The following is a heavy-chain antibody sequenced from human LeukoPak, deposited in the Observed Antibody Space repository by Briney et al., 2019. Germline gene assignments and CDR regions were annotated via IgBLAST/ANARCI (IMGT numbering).Heavy chain of an antibody. CDR2: IYYSGST. D-gene: IGHD3-3*01. V-gene: IGHV4-31*03. CDR3: VVELRFLGFDI. J-gene: IGHJ3*02. CDR1: GGSISSGGYY. Sequence: SETLSLTCTVSGGSISSGGYYWSWIRQHPGKGLEWIGYIYYSGSTYYNPSLKSRVTISVDTSKNQFSLKLSSVTAADTAVYYCVVELRFLGFDIWGQGTMVTVSS.